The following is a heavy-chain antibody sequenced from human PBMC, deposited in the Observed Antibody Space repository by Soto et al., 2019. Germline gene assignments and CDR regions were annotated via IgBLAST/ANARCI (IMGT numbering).Heavy chain of an antibody. CDR2: IIPILGIA. CDR1: GGTFSSYT. V-gene: IGHV1-69*02. Sequence: QVQLVQSGAEVKKPGSSVKVSCKASGGTFSSYTISWVRQAPGQGLEWTGRIIPILGIANDAQKFQGRVTITADKSTSTAYMELSSLRSEDTAVYYCARGSLLWFGELFHYYYGMDVWGQGTTVTVSS. D-gene: IGHD3-10*01. CDR3: ARGSLLWFGELFHYYYGMDV. J-gene: IGHJ6*02.